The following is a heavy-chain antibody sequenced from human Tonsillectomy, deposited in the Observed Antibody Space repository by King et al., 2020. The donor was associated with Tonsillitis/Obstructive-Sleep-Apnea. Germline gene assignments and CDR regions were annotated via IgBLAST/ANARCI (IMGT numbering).Heavy chain of an antibody. D-gene: IGHD6-13*01. J-gene: IGHJ4*02. CDR3: ARGTPAATGPYLDY. CDR1: GFTFSSYA. V-gene: IGHV3-30*01. Sequence: VQLVESGGGVVQPGRSLRLSCAASGFTFSSYAMHWVRQAPGKGLEWVAVISYDGSNKYYADSVKGRFTISSDNSNNTLYGQMNSLRAEDTAVYYCARGTPAATGPYLDYWGQGTLVTVSA. CDR2: ISYDGSNK.